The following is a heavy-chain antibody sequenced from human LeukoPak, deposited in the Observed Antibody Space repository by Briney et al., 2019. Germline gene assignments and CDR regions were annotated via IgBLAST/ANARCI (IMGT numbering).Heavy chain of an antibody. CDR2: INHSGST. J-gene: IGHJ6*02. V-gene: IGHV4-34*01. Sequence: SETLSLTCAVYGGSFSGYYWSWIRQPPGKGLEWIGEINHSGSTNYNPSLKSRVTISVDTSKNQFSLKLSSVTAADTAVYYCARDAPGDRSSSWTPYYYYGMDVWGQGTTVTVSS. CDR3: ARDAPGDRSSSWTPYYYYGMDV. CDR1: GGSFSGYY. D-gene: IGHD6-13*01.